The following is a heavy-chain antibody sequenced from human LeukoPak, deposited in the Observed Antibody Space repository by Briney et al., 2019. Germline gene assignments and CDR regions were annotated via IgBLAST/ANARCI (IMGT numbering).Heavy chain of an antibody. CDR1: GFTFRSYG. J-gene: IGHJ4*02. CDR2: ISSNGGST. D-gene: IGHD5-12*01. CDR3: ARGPSGYHNT. Sequence: GRSLRLSCAASGFTFRSYGMHWVRQAPGKGLEYVSAISSNGGSTYYANSVKGRFTISRDNSKNTLYLQMNSLRAEDTAVYYCARGPSGYHNTGGQGTLVTVSS. V-gene: IGHV3-64*01.